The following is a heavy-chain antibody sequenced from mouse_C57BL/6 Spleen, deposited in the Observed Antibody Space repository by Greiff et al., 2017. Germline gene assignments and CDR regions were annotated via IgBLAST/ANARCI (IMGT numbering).Heavy chain of an antibody. J-gene: IGHJ4*01. CDR3: ARAASYGRAMGN. D-gene: IGHD2-10*01. CDR1: GYTFTSYW. CDR2: IDPSDSYT. Sequence: QVQLQQPGAELVMPGASVKLSCKASGYTFTSYWMHWVKQRPGQGLEWIGEIDPSDSYTNYNQKFKGKSTLTVDKSSSTAYMQLSSLTSEDSAVYYCARAASYGRAMGNWGQGTSVTVSS. V-gene: IGHV1-69*01.